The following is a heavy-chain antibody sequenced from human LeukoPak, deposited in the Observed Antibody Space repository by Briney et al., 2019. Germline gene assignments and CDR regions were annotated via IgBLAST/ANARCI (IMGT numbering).Heavy chain of an antibody. Sequence: GGSLRLSCAASGFTFSSYAMSWVRQAPGKGLEWVSAISGSGGSTYYADSVKGRFTISRDNSKNTLYLQMNSLRVEDTTVYYCAKGVEHGYSYGHRDYFDYWGQGTLVTVSS. CDR1: GFTFSSYA. V-gene: IGHV3-23*01. D-gene: IGHD5-18*01. CDR3: AKGVEHGYSYGHRDYFDY. J-gene: IGHJ4*02. CDR2: ISGSGGST.